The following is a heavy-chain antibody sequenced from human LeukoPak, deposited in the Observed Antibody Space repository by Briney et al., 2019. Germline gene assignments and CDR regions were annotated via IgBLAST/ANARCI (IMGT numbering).Heavy chain of an antibody. J-gene: IGHJ6*02. CDR2: IYHSGST. CDR3: ARDVKYSSSDWQIYGMDV. CDR1: GGSISSGGYS. V-gene: IGHV4-30-2*01. Sequence: SQTLSLTCAVSGGSISSGGYSWSWIRQPPGKGLEWIGYIYHSGSTYYNPSPKSRVTTSVDRSKNQFSLKLSSVTAADTAVYYCARDVKYSSSDWQIYGMDVWGQGTTVTVSS. D-gene: IGHD6-13*01.